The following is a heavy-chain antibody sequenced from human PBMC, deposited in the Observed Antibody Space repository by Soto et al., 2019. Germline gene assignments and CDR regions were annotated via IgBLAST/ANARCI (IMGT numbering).Heavy chain of an antibody. J-gene: IGHJ5*02. CDR3: ARDPPLYGSGANWFDP. Sequence: GGSLRLSCAASGFNFSSSWMNWVRQAPGKGLEWVANIKHDGTQKYYVDSVKGRFTVSRDNSQKSVNLQMNSLRVEDTAVYYCARDPPLYGSGANWFDPWGQGTLVTVSS. CDR2: IKHDGTQK. CDR1: GFNFSSSW. V-gene: IGHV3-7*01. D-gene: IGHD3-10*01.